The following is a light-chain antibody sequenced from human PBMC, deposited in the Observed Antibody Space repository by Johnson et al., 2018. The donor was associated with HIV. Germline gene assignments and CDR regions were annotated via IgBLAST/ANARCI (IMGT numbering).Light chain of an antibody. V-gene: IGLV1-51*02. CDR1: SSNIGNNY. J-gene: IGLJ1*01. Sequence: QSVLTQPPSVSAAPGQKVTISCYGSSSNIGNNYVSWYQQLPGTAPKLLIYENNKRPSGIPDRFSGSKSGTSATLGITGLQTGDEADYYCGTWDSSLSAPYFFVTGPKVTVL. CDR3: GTWDSSLSAPYF. CDR2: ENN.